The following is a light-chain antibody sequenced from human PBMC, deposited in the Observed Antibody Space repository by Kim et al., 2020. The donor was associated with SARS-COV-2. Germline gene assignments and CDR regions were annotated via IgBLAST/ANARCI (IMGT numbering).Light chain of an antibody. CDR2: DVN. Sequence: SFTTSCSGTSSGLASYSYVSWYQKHPCKAPKLMIYDVNNRPSGVSNRFSGSKSGNTASLTISGLRAEDEADYYCSSYTISSTLYVFGTGTKVTVL. V-gene: IGLV2-14*03. CDR1: SSGLASYSY. CDR3: SSYTISSTLYV. J-gene: IGLJ1*01.